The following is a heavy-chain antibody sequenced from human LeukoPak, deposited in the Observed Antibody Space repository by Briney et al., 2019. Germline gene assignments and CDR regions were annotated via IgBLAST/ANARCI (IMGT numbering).Heavy chain of an antibody. CDR2: IYYSGST. D-gene: IGHD3-22*01. J-gene: IGHJ4*02. Sequence: PSETLSLTCTVSGGSISSYYWSWIRQPPGKGLEWIGCIYYSGSTNYNPSLKSRVTISVDTSKNQFSLKLSSVTAADTAVYYCARAWDYYDSSGDHIHFDYWGQGTLVTVSS. CDR1: GGSISSYY. V-gene: IGHV4-59*01. CDR3: ARAWDYYDSSGDHIHFDY.